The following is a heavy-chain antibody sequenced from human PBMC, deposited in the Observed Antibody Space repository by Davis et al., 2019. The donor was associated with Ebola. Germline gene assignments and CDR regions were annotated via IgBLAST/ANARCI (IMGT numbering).Heavy chain of an antibody. CDR1: GYTFTNYG. CDR3: ARRTGDPFDY. Sequence: AASVKVSCKASGYTFTNYGITWVRQAPGQGLEWMGWINPHNGNTNYAQNVQGRVTMTTDTSTTTAYMELRSLSSYDTALYYCARRTGDPFDYWGQGTLVTVSS. D-gene: IGHD7-27*01. CDR2: INPHNGNT. J-gene: IGHJ4*02. V-gene: IGHV1-18*04.